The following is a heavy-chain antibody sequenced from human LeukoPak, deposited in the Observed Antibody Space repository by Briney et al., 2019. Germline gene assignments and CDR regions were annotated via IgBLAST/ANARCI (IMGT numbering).Heavy chain of an antibody. D-gene: IGHD6-19*01. Sequence: GGSLRLSCAASGFTFSSYYMKWVRQAPGKGLEWVSSISSSTSYMFYADSVRGRFTISRDNTKNSLYLQMNSLRAEDTAVYYCARDRGSGWHTFDYWGQGTLVTVSS. CDR2: ISSSTSYM. CDR3: ARDRGSGWHTFDY. CDR1: GFTFSSYY. V-gene: IGHV3-21*01. J-gene: IGHJ4*02.